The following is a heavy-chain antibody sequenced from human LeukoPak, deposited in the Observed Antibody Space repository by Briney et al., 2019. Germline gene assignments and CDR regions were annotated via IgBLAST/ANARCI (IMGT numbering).Heavy chain of an antibody. V-gene: IGHV3-23*01. J-gene: IGHJ5*02. CDR3: AVRGYSSSWNVSWFDP. CDR2: IDTSGAYT. D-gene: IGHD6-13*01. Sequence: PGGSLRLSCAASGFTFTGYAMSWVRQAPAKGLEWVSAIDTSGAYTYYADSVKGRFTISRDNSKNTLYLQMNSLRAEDTAVYYCAVRGYSSSWNVSWFDPWGQGTLVTVSS. CDR1: GFTFTGYA.